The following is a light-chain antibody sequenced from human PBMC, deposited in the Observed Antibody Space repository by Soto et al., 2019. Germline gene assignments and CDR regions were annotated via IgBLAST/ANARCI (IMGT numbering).Light chain of an antibody. CDR2: RNI. Sequence: QSVLTQPPSASGTPGQRVTISCFGDTSNIGSNYVYWYQQLPGTAPKLLLNRNIERPSGVPDRFSGSKSGASASLAISGLRAEDEADYYCASWDDSLSGWVFGGGTKLTVL. CDR3: ASWDDSLSGWV. J-gene: IGLJ3*02. CDR1: TSNIGSNY. V-gene: IGLV1-47*01.